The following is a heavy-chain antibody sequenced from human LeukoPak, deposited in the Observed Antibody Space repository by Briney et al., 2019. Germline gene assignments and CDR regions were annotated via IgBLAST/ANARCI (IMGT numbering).Heavy chain of an antibody. CDR1: GYTFTSYG. CDR3: ARGLPGYCSSTSCYAPYYYYMDV. J-gene: IGHJ6*03. CDR2: ISAYNGNT. D-gene: IGHD2-2*01. V-gene: IGHV1-18*01. Sequence: ASVKVSCKASGYTFTSYGISWVRQAPGQGLEWMGWISAYNGNTNYAQKLQGRVTMATDTSTSTAYMELRSLRSDDTAVYYCARGLPGYCSSTSCYAPYYYYMDVWGKGTTVTVSS.